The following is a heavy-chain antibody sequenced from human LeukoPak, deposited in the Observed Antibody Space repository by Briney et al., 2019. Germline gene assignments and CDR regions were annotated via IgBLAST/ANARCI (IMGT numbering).Heavy chain of an antibody. CDR2: IYTSGST. J-gene: IGHJ4*02. D-gene: IGHD2-2*01. CDR1: GGSISSYY. V-gene: IGHV4-4*07. CDR3: ARGPYCSSTSCYYYFDY. Sequence: SETLSLTCTVSGGSISSYYWSWIRQPAGKGPEWIGRIYTSGSTNYNPSLKSRVTMSVDTSKNQFSLKLSSVTAADTAVYYCARGPYCSSTSCYYYFDYWGQGTLVTVSS.